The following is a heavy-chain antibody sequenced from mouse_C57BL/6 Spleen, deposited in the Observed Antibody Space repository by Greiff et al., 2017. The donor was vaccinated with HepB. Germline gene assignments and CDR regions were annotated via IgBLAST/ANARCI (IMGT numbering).Heavy chain of an antibody. D-gene: IGHD2-2*01. J-gene: IGHJ2*01. V-gene: IGHV5-12*01. CDR2: ISNGGGST. Sequence: EVKLMESGGGLVQPGGSLKLSCAASGFTFSDYYMYWVRQTPEKRLEWVAYISNGGGSTYYPDTVKSRFTISRDNAKNTLYLQMRRLKSEDTAMYYCARLAFYYAYASYYFDYWGQGTTLTVSS. CDR3: ARLAFYYAYASYYFDY. CDR1: GFTFSDYY.